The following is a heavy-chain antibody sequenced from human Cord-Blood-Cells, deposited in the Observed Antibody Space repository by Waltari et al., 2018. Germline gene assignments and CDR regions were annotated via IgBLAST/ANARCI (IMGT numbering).Heavy chain of an antibody. CDR3: AREGYCSGGSCFDY. J-gene: IGHJ4*02. CDR2: IYYSGST. V-gene: IGHV4-31*03. D-gene: IGHD2-15*01. Sequence: QVQLQESGPGLVKPSQTLSLTCPVSGGSISSGGYYWSWIRQHPGKGLAWIGYIYYSGSTYYNPSLKSRVTISVDTSKNQFSLKLSSVTAADTAVYYCAREGYCSGGSCFDYWGQGTLVTISS. CDR1: GGSISSGGYY.